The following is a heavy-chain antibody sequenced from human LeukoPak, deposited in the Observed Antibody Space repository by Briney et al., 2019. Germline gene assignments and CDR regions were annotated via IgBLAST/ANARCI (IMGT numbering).Heavy chain of an antibody. J-gene: IGHJ4*02. CDR3: ARGPTDTFHDFDY. V-gene: IGHV4-34*01. CDR1: DGSFSDYK. CDR2: VNHGGTV. D-gene: IGHD2/OR15-2a*01. Sequence: TSETVSLTCAIYDGSFSDYKWLCLRQPPGRGAEGLGQVNHGGTVDINRSPKSPVSISIDTSKHEISLKVYSVTAADTAVYYCARGPTDTFHDFDYWGQGTVVTVSS.